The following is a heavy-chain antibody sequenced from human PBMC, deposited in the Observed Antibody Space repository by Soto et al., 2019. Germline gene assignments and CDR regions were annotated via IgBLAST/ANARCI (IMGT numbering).Heavy chain of an antibody. D-gene: IGHD6-13*01. V-gene: IGHV1-69*06. CDR2: IIPIFGTA. J-gene: IGHJ6*02. CDR1: GGTFSSYA. CDR3: ARDYHSSRDNYYYGMDV. Sequence: QVQLVQSGAEVKKPGSSVKVSCKASGGTFSSYAISWVRQAPGQGLEWMGGIIPIFGTANYAQKFQGRVMITADKSTSTAYMELSSLRSEDTAVYYCARDYHSSRDNYYYGMDVWGQGTTVTVSS.